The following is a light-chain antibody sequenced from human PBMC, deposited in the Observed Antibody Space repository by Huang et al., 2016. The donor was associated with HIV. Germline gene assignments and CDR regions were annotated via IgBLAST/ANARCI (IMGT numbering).Light chain of an antibody. CDR2: DAA. Sequence: QMTQSPSSLSASVGDRVTVTCQASQDITNYLNWYQLKPGEAPKLLIYDAANLETGVPSRFSGSGSGTHFTFTIDSLQPEDVATYFCQQFDSPPLTFGGGTKVEIK. V-gene: IGKV1-33*01. J-gene: IGKJ4*01. CDR3: QQFDSPPLT. CDR1: QDITNY.